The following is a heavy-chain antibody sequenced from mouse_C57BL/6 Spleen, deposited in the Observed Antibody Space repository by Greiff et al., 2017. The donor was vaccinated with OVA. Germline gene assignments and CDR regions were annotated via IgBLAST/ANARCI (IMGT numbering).Heavy chain of an antibody. CDR3: ALYYSNLFAY. CDR1: GYTFTSYW. V-gene: IGHV1-69*01. J-gene: IGHJ3*01. D-gene: IGHD2-5*01. Sequence: VQLQQPGAELVMPGASVKLSCKASGYTFTSYWMHWVKQRPGQGLEWIGEIDPSDSYTNYNQKFKGKSTLTVYKSSSTAYMQLSSLTSEDAAVYYCALYYSNLFAYWGQGTLVTVSA. CDR2: IDPSDSYT.